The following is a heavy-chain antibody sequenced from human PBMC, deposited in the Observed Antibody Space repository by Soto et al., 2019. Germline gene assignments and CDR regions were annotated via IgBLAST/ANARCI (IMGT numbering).Heavy chain of an antibody. D-gene: IGHD3-3*01. Sequence: QVQLVQSGAEVKKPGASVKVSCKASGYTFTSYDINWVRQATGRGLEWMGWMNPNSGKTGYAQKFQGRVTMTRNTSISTADTELSSLISEDTLAYYCARVCNDFWRVIEPQDYWGQGTLVTVSS. V-gene: IGHV1-8*01. J-gene: IGHJ4*02. CDR2: MNPNSGKT. CDR3: ARVCNDFWRVIEPQDY. CDR1: GYTFTSYD.